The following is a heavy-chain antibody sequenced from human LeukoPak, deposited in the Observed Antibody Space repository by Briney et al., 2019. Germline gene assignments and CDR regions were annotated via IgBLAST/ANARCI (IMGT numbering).Heavy chain of an antibody. Sequence: GRSLRLSCVASGFTFSNHGMHWVRQAPGKGLEWVALISYDGSKRYHADSVKGRFTISRDGSKNTLYLQMNSLTAEDTAPYYCARDYSGNYCFDYWGQGTLVTVSS. CDR3: ARDYSGNYCFDY. D-gene: IGHD1-26*01. CDR2: ISYDGSKR. J-gene: IGHJ4*02. CDR1: GFTFSNHG. V-gene: IGHV3-30*04.